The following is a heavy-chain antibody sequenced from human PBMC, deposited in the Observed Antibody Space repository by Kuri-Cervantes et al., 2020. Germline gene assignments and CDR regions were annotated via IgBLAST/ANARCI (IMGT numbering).Heavy chain of an antibody. CDR2: IWYDGSNK. CDR1: GFTFSSYG. Sequence: GESLKISCAASGFTFSSYGMHWVRQAPGKGLEWVAVIWYDGSNKYYADSVKGRFTISRDNSKNTLYLQMNSLRAEDTAVYYCAKNYYGSGSLDFDYWGQGTLVTVSS. J-gene: IGHJ4*02. V-gene: IGHV3-30*02. D-gene: IGHD3-10*01. CDR3: AKNYYGSGSLDFDY.